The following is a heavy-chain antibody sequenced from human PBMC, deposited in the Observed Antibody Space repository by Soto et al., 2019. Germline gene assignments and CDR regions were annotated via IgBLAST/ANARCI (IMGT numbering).Heavy chain of an antibody. Sequence: PSETLSLTCTVSGGSISSSSYYWGWIRQPPGKGLEWIGSIHYSGSTYYNPSLKSRVTISVDTSKNQFSLKLSSVTAADTAVYYCAIQPTYYYYYGMDVWGQGTTVTVSS. CDR1: GGSISSSSYY. CDR3: AIQPTYYYYYGMDV. D-gene: IGHD4-4*01. J-gene: IGHJ6*02. CDR2: IHYSGST. V-gene: IGHV4-39*01.